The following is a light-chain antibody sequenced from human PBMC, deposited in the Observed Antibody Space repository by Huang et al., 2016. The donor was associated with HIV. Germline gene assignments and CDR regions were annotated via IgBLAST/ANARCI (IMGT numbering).Light chain of an antibody. CDR2: DAS. CDR3: QQYDDWPPWT. V-gene: IGKV3-15*01. J-gene: IGKJ1*01. CDR1: QNITR. Sequence: EIVMTQSPAPLSVSPGERATLSCRASQNITRLAWYQHKPGKAPRLLIYDASSRAPGVPARVSGGGSGTDFTLTVSSLQSEDFALYYCQQYDDWPPWTFGQGTQVDIK.